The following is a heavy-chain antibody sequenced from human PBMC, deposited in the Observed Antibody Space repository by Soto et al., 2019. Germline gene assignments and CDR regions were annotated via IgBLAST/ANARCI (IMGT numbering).Heavy chain of an antibody. D-gene: IGHD6-19*01. CDR3: ERSFGWYAVDS. J-gene: IGHJ5*01. CDR2: LSHGGSP. CDR1: GVSIDSGYW. V-gene: IGHV4-4*02. Sequence: QVQLQESGPGLVKSSGTLSLKPSGTLSLTCDVSGVSIDSGYWWGWVRQPPGKDLEWLGDLSHGGSPNYNPSLKSRVTIVLDKSRNQFSLSLSFMTAAETDTYYCERSFGWYAVDSWGHGILVTVSS.